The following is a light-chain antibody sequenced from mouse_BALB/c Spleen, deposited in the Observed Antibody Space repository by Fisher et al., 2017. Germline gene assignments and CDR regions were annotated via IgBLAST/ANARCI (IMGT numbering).Light chain of an antibody. CDR2: STS. CDR3: QQFTSSPS. V-gene: IGKV4-80*01. J-gene: IGKJ4*01. CDR1: SSVSY. Sequence: IVMTQSPAIMSASLGEEITLTCSASSSVSYMHWYQQKSGTSPKLLIYSTSNLASGVPSRFSGSGSGNSYSLTISSMEGEDAATYYCQQFTSSPSFGSGTKLEIK.